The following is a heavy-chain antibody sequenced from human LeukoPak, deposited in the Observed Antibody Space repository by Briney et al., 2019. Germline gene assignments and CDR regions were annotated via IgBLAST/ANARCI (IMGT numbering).Heavy chain of an antibody. CDR2: IYYSGST. CDR1: GGSISSYY. Sequence: PSETLSLTCTVSGGSISSYYWSWIRQPPGKGLEWIGYIYYSGSTNYNPSLKSRVTISVDASKNQFSLKLSSVTAADTAVYYCARFLTIGGPDYWGQGTLVTVSS. J-gene: IGHJ4*02. D-gene: IGHD4-23*01. CDR3: ARFLTIGGPDY. V-gene: IGHV4-59*01.